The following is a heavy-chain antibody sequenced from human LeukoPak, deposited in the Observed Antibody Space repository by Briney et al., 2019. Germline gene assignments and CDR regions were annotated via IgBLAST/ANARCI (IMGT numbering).Heavy chain of an antibody. CDR2: INHSGST. CDR1: GGSFSGYY. CDR3: ARVARGGAGDTAMVTGLDY. D-gene: IGHD5-18*01. Sequence: SETLSLTCAVYGGSFSGYYWSWIRQPPGKGLEWIGEINHSGSTNYNPSLKSRVTISVDTSKNQFSLKLSSVTAADTAVYYCARVARGGAGDTAMVTGLDYWGQGTLVTVSS. V-gene: IGHV4-34*01. J-gene: IGHJ4*02.